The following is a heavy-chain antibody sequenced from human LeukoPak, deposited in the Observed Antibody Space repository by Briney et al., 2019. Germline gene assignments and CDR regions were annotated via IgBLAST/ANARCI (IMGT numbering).Heavy chain of an antibody. V-gene: IGHV3-33*06. CDR1: GFTFSNYG. Sequence: GGSLRLSCAASGFTFSNYGMHWVRHAPGKGLEWVSVIWHDGINKYYADSVKGRFTISRDNSKNTLYLQMNSQRAEDTAVFYCAKPYCTSTSCFHFDSWGQGTLVTVPS. CDR2: IWHDGINK. D-gene: IGHD2-2*01. CDR3: AKPYCTSTSCFHFDS. J-gene: IGHJ4*02.